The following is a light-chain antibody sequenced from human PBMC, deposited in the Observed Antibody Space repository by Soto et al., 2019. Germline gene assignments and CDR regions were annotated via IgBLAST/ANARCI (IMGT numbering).Light chain of an antibody. CDR2: EVS. J-gene: IGLJ2*01. CDR1: TSDVGGYNY. Sequence: QAVLTQPASVSGSPGQSITISCTGTTSDVGGYNYVSWYQQYPGKAPKLMIFEVSNRPSGVSSRFSGSKSGNTASLRISGLQAEDEADYYCSSYTSSSADVVFGGGTKLTVL. V-gene: IGLV2-14*01. CDR3: SSYTSSSADVV.